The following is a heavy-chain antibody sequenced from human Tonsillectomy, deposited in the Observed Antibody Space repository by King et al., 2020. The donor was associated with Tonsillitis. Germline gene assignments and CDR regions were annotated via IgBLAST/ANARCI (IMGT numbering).Heavy chain of an antibody. CDR1: GFTFSSYG. CDR3: AKGSGYSYGYARDHFDY. J-gene: IGHJ4*02. D-gene: IGHD5-18*01. V-gene: IGHV3-30*18. CDR2: ISYDGSNK. Sequence: VQLVESGGGVVQPGRSLRLSCAASGFTFSSYGMHWVRQAPGKGLEWVAVISYDGSNKYYADSVKGRFTISRDNSKNTLYLQMNSLRAEDTAVYYCAKGSGYSYGYARDHFDYWGQGTLVTVSS.